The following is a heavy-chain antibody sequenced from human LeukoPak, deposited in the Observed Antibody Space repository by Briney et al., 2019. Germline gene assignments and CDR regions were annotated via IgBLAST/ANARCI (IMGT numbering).Heavy chain of an antibody. D-gene: IGHD2-2*01. J-gene: IGHJ6*03. CDR3: ARDLLNHIVPYYYMDV. V-gene: IGHV4-4*07. CDR2: IYTSGST. Sequence: SETLSLTCTVSGGSISSYYWSWIRQPAGKGLEWIGRIYTSGSTNYNPSLKSRVTMSVDTSKNQFSLKLSSVTAADTAVYYCARDLLNHIVPYYYMDVWGKGTTVTVSS. CDR1: GGSISSYY.